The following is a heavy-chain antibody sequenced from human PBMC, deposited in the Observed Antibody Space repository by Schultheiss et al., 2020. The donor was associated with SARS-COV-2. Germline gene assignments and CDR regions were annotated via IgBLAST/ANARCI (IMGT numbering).Heavy chain of an antibody. D-gene: IGHD4-17*01. CDR2: ISGSGGST. J-gene: IGHJ1*01. Sequence: GGSLRLSCAASGFTFNSFAMSWVRQAPGKGLEWVAGISGSGGSTYYADSVKGRFTISRDNSKNTLYLQMNSLRAEDTAVYYCTTRFQHWGQGTLVTVSS. V-gene: IGHV3-23*01. CDR1: GFTFNSFA. CDR3: TTRFQH.